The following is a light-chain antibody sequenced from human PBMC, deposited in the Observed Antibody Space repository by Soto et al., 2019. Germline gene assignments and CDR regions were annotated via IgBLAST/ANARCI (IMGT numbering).Light chain of an antibody. J-gene: IGKJ2*01. CDR1: QSFSSSY. Sequence: EIVLTQSPGTLSLSPGERATLSCTASQSFSSSYLAWYQQKPGQAPRLLIYGASSRGTGIPDRFSSSVSGTDFILTISRLEPEDFAVYYCQQYGSSPPMYTFGQGTKLEIK. V-gene: IGKV3-20*01. CDR2: GAS. CDR3: QQYGSSPPMYT.